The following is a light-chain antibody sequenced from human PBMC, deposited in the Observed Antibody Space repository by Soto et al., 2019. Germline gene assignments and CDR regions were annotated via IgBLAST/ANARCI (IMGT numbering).Light chain of an antibody. CDR3: QQYGSSSWT. V-gene: IGKV3-20*01. CDR1: QSVSSMY. Sequence: EIVLTQSPGTLSLSPGERVTLSCRASQSVSSMYLAWYQHKPGQAPRLLIYGASSRATGIPDRFSGSGSGTAFTLTISRLEPDDFAVYYCQQYGSSSWTFGQGTKVEIK. CDR2: GAS. J-gene: IGKJ1*01.